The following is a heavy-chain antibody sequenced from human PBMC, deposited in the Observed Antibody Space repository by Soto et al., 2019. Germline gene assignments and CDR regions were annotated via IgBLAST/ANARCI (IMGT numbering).Heavy chain of an antibody. CDR1: GFTFSSYV. J-gene: IGHJ3*02. CDR2: ISGSGGST. V-gene: IGHV3-23*01. Sequence: EVQLLESGGGLVQPGGSLRLSCAASGFTFSSYVMNWVRQAPGKGLEWVSTISGSGGSTYYADSVEGRFTFSRDNSKNTRHLLMNSLRAEDTAVYYCAKGGSKGWYDAFDIWGQGTMVTVSS. D-gene: IGHD6-19*01. CDR3: AKGGSKGWYDAFDI.